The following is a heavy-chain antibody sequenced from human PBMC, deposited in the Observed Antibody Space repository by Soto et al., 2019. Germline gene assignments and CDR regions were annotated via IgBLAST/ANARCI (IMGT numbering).Heavy chain of an antibody. CDR1: GFTFSSYA. CDR3: ARRVVPAAMIDY. J-gene: IGHJ4*02. CDR2: ISGSGGST. V-gene: IGHV3-23*01. D-gene: IGHD2-2*01. Sequence: GGSLRLSCAASGFTFSSYAMSWVRQAPGKGLEGVSAISGSGGSTYYADSVKGRFTISRDNSKNTLYLQMNSLRAEDTAVYYCARRVVPAAMIDYWGQGTLVTVSS.